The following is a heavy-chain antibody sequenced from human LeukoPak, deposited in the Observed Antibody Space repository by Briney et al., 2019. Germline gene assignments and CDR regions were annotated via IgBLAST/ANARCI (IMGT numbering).Heavy chain of an antibody. J-gene: IGHJ3*02. CDR1: GFTFSSYW. CDR3: ASAYYYDSSGYYHDAFDI. V-gene: IGHV3-21*01. CDR2: ISSSSSYI. D-gene: IGHD3-22*01. Sequence: GGSLRLSCAASGFTFSSYWMSWVRQAPGKGLEWVSSISSSSSYIYYADSGKGRFTVSRDNAKNSLYLQMNSLRAEDAAVYYCASAYYYDSSGYYHDAFDIWGQGTMVTVSS.